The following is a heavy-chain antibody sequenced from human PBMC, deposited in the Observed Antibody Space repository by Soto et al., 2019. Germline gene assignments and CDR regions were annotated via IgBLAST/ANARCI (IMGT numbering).Heavy chain of an antibody. CDR2: ISDSSGTI. D-gene: IGHD4-17*01. Sequence: PGGSLRLSCAASGFTFSSYSMNWVRQAPGKGLECVSYISDSSGTIYHADSVKGRFTISRDNAKNSLYLQMNSLRAEDTAVYYCARDRTVTTDWYFDLWGRGTLVTVSS. J-gene: IGHJ2*01. V-gene: IGHV3-48*01. CDR3: ARDRTVTTDWYFDL. CDR1: GFTFSSYS.